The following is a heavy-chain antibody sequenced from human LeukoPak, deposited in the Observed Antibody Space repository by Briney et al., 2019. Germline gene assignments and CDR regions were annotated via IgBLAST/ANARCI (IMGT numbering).Heavy chain of an antibody. CDR3: ASSITIFGVVTYFAY. V-gene: IGHV4-59*01. CDR2: IYYSGST. CDR1: GGSISSYY. D-gene: IGHD3-3*01. Sequence: PSETLSLTCTGSGGSISSYYWSWLRQPPGKGLEWIGYIYYSGSTNYNPSLTSRVTISVDTSKNQFSLTLSSVPAADTAVYYCASSITIFGVVTYFAYWGPGPLVTVSS. J-gene: IGHJ4*02.